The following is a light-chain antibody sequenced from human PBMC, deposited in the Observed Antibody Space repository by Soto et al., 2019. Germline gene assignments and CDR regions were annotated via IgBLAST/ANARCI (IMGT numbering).Light chain of an antibody. CDR3: QQYKQWPLT. CDR2: AES. V-gene: IGKV3D-15*01. CDR1: QGVVRT. Sequence: EILLTQFPATLSVSPGERVTLSCRASQGVVRTLAWFQQKPGQSPRLLVYAESTRAAGIPARFSGSGSGTEFTLTISSLQSEDVAVYYCQQYKQWPLTFGGGTRVDIK. J-gene: IGKJ4*01.